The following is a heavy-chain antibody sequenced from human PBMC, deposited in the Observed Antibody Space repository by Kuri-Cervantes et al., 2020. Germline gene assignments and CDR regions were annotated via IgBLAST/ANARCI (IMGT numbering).Heavy chain of an antibody. V-gene: IGHV3-21*01. CDR2: ISSSSSYI. Sequence: GESLKISCAASGFTFSSYAMSWVRQAPGKGLEWVSSISSSSSYIYYADSVKGRFTISRDNAKNSLYLQMNSLRAEDTAVYYCARDLIVDWFDPWGQGTLVTVSS. CDR3: ARDLIVDWFDP. CDR1: GFTFSSYA. D-gene: IGHD2-15*01. J-gene: IGHJ5*02.